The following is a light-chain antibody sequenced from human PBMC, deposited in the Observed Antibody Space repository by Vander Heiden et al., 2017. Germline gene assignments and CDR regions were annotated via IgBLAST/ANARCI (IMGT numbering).Light chain of an antibody. CDR1: QDISNY. Sequence: IQMTQAPSSLSAFVGDRVTITCQASQDISNYLHWYQQKPGKAPKLLIYDASNLETGVTSRFSGSGSGTDFTFTISSLQPEDIATYYCQQYDNLHNYPLTFGGGTKVEIK. V-gene: IGKV1-33*01. J-gene: IGKJ4*01. CDR3: QQYDNLHNYPLT. CDR2: DAS.